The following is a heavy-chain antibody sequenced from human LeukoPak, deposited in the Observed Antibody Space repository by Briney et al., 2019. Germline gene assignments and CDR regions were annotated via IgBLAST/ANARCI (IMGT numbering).Heavy chain of an antibody. J-gene: IGHJ6*02. D-gene: IGHD1-26*01. CDR2: ISYDGSNK. CDR1: GFTFSSYS. CDR3: ASCGSYCYYYYGMDV. V-gene: IGHV3-30-3*01. Sequence: GGSLTLSCAASGFTFSSYSMHWVRQAPGKGLEWVAFISYDGSNKYYADSVKGRFTISRDNSKNTLYLQMNSLRAEDTAVYYCASCGSYCYYYYGMDVWSQGTTVTVSS.